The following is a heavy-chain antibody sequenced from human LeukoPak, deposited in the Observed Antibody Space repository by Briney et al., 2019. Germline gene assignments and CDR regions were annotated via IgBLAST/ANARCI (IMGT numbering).Heavy chain of an antibody. CDR3: ARGGPAAERFAY. J-gene: IGHJ4*02. Sequence: GGSLRLSCAASGFTVSSNYMSWVRQAPGKGLEWVSVIYSGGSTYYADSVKGRFTISRDNSKNTLYLQMNSLRAEDTAVYYCARGGPAAERFAYGGQGTLVTVSS. D-gene: IGHD6-25*01. V-gene: IGHV3-66*01. CDR1: GFTVSSNY. CDR2: IYSGGST.